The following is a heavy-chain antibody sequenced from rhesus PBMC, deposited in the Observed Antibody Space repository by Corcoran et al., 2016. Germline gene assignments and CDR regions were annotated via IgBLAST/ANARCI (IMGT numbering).Heavy chain of an antibody. CDR1: GYTFPHYY. CDR3: GRERGIAAAFDY. D-gene: IGHD6-43*01. Sequence: QVQLVQSGAEAKKPGSSVKVSCKASGYTFPHYYMHWVRQAPGQGLEWMGEINPKTGGTNYAQKFQGRVTMTRDTTTSTAYMELSSLRSEDTAVYYCGRERGIAAAFDYWGQGVLVTVSS. CDR2: INPKTGGT. V-gene: IGHV1-138*01. J-gene: IGHJ4*01.